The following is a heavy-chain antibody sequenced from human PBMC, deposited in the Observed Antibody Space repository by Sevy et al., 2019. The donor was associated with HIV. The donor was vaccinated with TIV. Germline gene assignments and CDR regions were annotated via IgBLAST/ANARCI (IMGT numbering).Heavy chain of an antibody. D-gene: IGHD1-1*01. CDR3: ARLHSANWSAFDI. J-gene: IGHJ3*02. Sequence: SETLSLTCTVSGGPIGSDSYYWSWIRQPGGKGPEWIGRVYTSGTTNLNPSLKSRVTISIDTSKNLYSLELSSVTAADTAVYFCARLHSANWSAFDIWGQGTMVTVSS. V-gene: IGHV4-61*02. CDR1: GGPIGSDSYY. CDR2: VYTSGTT.